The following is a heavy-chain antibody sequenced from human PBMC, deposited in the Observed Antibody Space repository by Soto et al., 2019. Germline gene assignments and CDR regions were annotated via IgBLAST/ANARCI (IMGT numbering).Heavy chain of an antibody. V-gene: IGHV3-74*01. Sequence: EVQLVESGGGLVQPGGSLRLSCAASGFDFSNSWIHWVRQGPGKGLVWVSHINSDGSGTTYADSVKGRFTISRDNAKYTVYLQMNSLRAEDTAVYYCAKETAYAMDVWGQGTTVTVSS. J-gene: IGHJ6*02. CDR3: AKETAYAMDV. CDR1: GFDFSNSW. CDR2: INSDGSGT.